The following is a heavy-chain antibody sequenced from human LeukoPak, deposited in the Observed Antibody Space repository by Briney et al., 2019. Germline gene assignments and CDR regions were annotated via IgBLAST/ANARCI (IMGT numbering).Heavy chain of an antibody. V-gene: IGHV3-21*01. Sequence: PGGSLRLSCTASGFTFGDYAMSWFRQAPGKGLEWVSSISSSSSYIYYADSVKGRFTISRDNAKNSLYLQMNSLRAEDTAVYYCARSGSSSWYFYYYYMDVWGKGTTVTVSS. CDR1: GFTFGDYA. D-gene: IGHD6-13*01. CDR3: ARSGSSSWYFYYYYMDV. CDR2: ISSSSSYI. J-gene: IGHJ6*03.